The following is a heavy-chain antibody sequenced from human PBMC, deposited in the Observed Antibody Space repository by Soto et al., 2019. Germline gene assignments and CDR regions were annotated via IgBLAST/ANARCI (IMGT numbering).Heavy chain of an antibody. CDR2: IYLDDEK. D-gene: IGHD3-16*02. CDR3: AHLMITYGGVIADDAFDT. V-gene: IGHV2-5*02. CDR1: GFSLSSRPVG. Sequence: QITLKESGATLVEPTQTLTLTCTFSGFSLSSRPVGVGWIRQPPGKALEGLAVIYLDDEKRYSPSLKSRLTISKDTSKNLVFLIMTNMDPVDTATYYCAHLMITYGGVIADDAFDTWGQGTMVNVSS. J-gene: IGHJ3*02.